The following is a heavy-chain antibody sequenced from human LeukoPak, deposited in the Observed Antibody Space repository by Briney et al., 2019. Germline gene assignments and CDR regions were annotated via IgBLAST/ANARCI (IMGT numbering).Heavy chain of an antibody. CDR1: GGSLSGSH. CDR2: INESGNT. CDR3: ARQETVLVQGRFAFDI. D-gene: IGHD3-10*01. V-gene: IGHV4-34*01. Sequence: SETLSLTCAVFGGSLSGSHLSWIRQLPGEGLEWIGEINESGNTNYNPSLKSRVTISVDPSKNQFSLKLHSVTAADTAVYYCARQETVLVQGRFAFDIWGQGTMVTVSS. J-gene: IGHJ3*02.